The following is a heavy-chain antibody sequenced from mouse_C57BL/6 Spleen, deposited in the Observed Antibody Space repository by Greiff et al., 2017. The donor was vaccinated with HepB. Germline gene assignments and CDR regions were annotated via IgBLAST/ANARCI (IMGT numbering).Heavy chain of an antibody. CDR1: GYTFTDYE. D-gene: IGHD2-10*01. CDR2: IDPETGGT. CDR3: TRSLPLFAY. Sequence: VQGVESGAELVRPGASVTLSCKASGYTFTDYEMHWVKQTPVHGLEWIGAIDPETGGTAYNQKFKGKAILTADKSSSTAYMELRSLTSEDSAVYYCTRSLPLFAYWGQGTLVTVSA. J-gene: IGHJ3*01. V-gene: IGHV1-15*01.